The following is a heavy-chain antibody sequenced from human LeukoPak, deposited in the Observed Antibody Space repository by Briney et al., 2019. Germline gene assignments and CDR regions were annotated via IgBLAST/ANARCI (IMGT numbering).Heavy chain of an antibody. J-gene: IGHJ4*02. CDR3: ARGVEPLAANTLAY. CDR2: LYSDGNT. V-gene: IGHV3-53*01. CDR1: GFTVITND. Sequence: GGSLRLSCAASGFTVITNDMTWVRQAPGKGREWVSVLYSDGNTKYADSGQGRFTISRDNSKNTLYLEMNSLSPDDTAVYYCARGVEPLAANTLAYWGQGTLVTVSS. D-gene: IGHD1-14*01.